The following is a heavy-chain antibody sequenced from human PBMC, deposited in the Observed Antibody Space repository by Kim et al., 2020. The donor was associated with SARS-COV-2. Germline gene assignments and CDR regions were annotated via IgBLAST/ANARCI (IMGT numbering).Heavy chain of an antibody. J-gene: IGHJ4*02. Sequence: SETLSLTCTVSGGSISSSSYYWGWIRQPPGKGLEWIGSIYYSGSTHYNPSLKSRVTISVDTSKNQFSLKLSSVTAADTAVYYCAREVAGGHSETSDYWGQGTLVTVSS. D-gene: IGHD2-21*02. CDR2: IYYSGST. CDR3: AREVAGGHSETSDY. V-gene: IGHV4-39*07. CDR1: GGSISSSSYY.